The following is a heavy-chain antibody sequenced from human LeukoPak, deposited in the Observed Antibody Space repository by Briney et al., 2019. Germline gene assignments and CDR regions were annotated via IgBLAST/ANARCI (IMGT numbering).Heavy chain of an antibody. CDR3: ARGDDFWCGYSDY. V-gene: IGHV4-34*01. J-gene: IGHJ4*02. CDR2: INHSGST. Sequence: SETLSLTCAVYGGSFSGYYWSWIRQPPGKGLEWIGEINHSGSTNYNPSLKSRVTISVDTSKNQFSLKLSSVTAADTAVYYCARGDDFWCGYSDYWGQGTLVTVSS. D-gene: IGHD3-3*01. CDR1: GGSFSGYY.